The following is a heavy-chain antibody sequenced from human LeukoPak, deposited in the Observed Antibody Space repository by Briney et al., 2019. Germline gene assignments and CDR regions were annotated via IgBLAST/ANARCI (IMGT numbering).Heavy chain of an antibody. D-gene: IGHD6-13*01. CDR3: AKDLSSGTYYYFDY. J-gene: IGHJ4*02. CDR1: GFTFSSYA. V-gene: IGHV3-30-3*01. Sequence: GGSLRLSCAASGFTFSSYAMHWVRQAPGKGLEWVAVISYDGSKKYYADSVKGRFTISRDNSKNTLYLQMNSLRAEDTAVYYCAKDLSSGTYYYFDYWGQGTLVTVSS. CDR2: ISYDGSKK.